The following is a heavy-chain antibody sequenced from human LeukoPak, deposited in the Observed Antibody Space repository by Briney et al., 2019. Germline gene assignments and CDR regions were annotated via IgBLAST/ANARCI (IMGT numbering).Heavy chain of an antibody. CDR3: ARGITGTTGALHFDY. Sequence: ASVKVSCKASGFTFTSYYMHWVRQAPGQGLEWMGIINHRGGGTTYAQKFQGRVTMTRDTSTSTVYMELSSLRSEDTAVYYCARGITGTTGALHFDYWGQGTLVTVSS. CDR1: GFTFTSYY. J-gene: IGHJ4*02. D-gene: IGHD1-20*01. CDR2: INHRGGGT. V-gene: IGHV1-46*01.